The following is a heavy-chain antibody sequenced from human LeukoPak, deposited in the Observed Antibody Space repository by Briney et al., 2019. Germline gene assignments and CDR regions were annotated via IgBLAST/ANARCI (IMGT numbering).Heavy chain of an antibody. D-gene: IGHD2-8*01. J-gene: IGHJ5*02. Sequence: PPETLSLTCTVSGGSISNINYSWSWIRRPPGKGLEWIGYIYYSGSTYYNPALRSRVTISVDRSKNHFSLELNSVTAADTAVYYCARVMYGEGVRFDPWGQGTLVTVSS. CDR2: IYYSGST. V-gene: IGHV4-30-2*01. CDR1: GGSISNINYS. CDR3: ARVMYGEGVRFDP.